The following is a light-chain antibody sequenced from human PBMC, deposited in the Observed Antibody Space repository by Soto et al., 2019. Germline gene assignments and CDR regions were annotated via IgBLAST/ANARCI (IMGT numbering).Light chain of an antibody. CDR1: RRDVGGYNY. V-gene: IGLV2-14*01. Sequence: QSALTQPASASGSPGQSITISCTGTRRDVGGYNYVSWYQQHPGKAPKLMIYDVSNRPSGVSNRFSGSKSGNTASLTISGLQAEDEADYYCSSYTSSSTEVFGTGTKVTVL. J-gene: IGLJ1*01. CDR3: SSYTSSSTEV. CDR2: DVS.